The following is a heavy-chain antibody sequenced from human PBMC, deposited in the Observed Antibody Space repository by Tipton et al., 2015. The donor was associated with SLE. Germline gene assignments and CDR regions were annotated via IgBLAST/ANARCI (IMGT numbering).Heavy chain of an antibody. CDR2: IYSSGST. CDR1: GGSIASSSES. CDR3: AREVEYSSSPDYFDY. Sequence: LRLSCTVSGGSIASSSESWDWIRQPPGKGLEWIGTIYSSGSTNYNPSLESRVTMSVDTSKNQFSLKLSSVTAADTAVYYCAREVEYSSSPDYFDYWGQGTLVTVSS. D-gene: IGHD6-6*01. V-gene: IGHV4-39*07. J-gene: IGHJ4*02.